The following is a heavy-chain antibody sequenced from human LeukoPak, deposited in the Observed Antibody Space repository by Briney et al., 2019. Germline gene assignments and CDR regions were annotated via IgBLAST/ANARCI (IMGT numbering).Heavy chain of an antibody. CDR1: GFTFSSYW. D-gene: IGHD3-22*01. Sequence: GGSLRLSCAASGFTFSSYWMTWVRQAPGKGLEWVANMNQDGSKIYYVDSLKGRFTISRDNAKNSLYLQMNGLRAEDTAVYHCARGSSGYYIGYFDFWGQGTLVTVSS. CDR3: ARGSSGYYIGYFDF. J-gene: IGHJ4*02. CDR2: MNQDGSKI. V-gene: IGHV3-7*01.